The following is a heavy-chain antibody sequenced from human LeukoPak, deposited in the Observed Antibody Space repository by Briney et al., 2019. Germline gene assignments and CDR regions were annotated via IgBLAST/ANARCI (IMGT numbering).Heavy chain of an antibody. J-gene: IGHJ6*03. CDR2: ISGSGGST. V-gene: IGHV3-23*01. D-gene: IGHD2-2*01. Sequence: GGSLRLSCAASGFTFSSYAMSWVRQAPGKGLEWVSAISGSGGSTYYADSVKGRFTISRDNSKNTLYLQMNSLRAEDTAVYYCAGRNCSSTSCRNAYYYYYMDVWGKGTTVTVSS. CDR1: GFTFSSYA. CDR3: AGRNCSSTSCRNAYYYYYMDV.